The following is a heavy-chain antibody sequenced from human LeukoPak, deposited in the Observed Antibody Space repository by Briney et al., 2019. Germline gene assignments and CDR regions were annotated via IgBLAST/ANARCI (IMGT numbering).Heavy chain of an antibody. V-gene: IGHV4-34*01. CDR1: GGSFSGYY. J-gene: IGHJ4*02. CDR3: ARDSSGYPIDY. Sequence: SETLSLTCAVYGGSFSGYYWSWIRQPPGKGVEWIGEINHSGSTNYNPSLKSRVTISVDTSKNQFSLKLSSVTAADTAVYYCARDSSGYPIDYWGQGTLVTVSS. CDR2: INHSGST. D-gene: IGHD3-22*01.